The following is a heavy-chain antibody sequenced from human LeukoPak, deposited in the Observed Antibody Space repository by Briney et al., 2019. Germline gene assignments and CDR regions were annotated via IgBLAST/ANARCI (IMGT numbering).Heavy chain of an antibody. D-gene: IGHD5-24*01. Sequence: GGSLRLSCAASGFTFSSYWMHWVRQAPGKGLVWVSRINSDGSNTNYADSVKGRFTISRDNAKNTLYLQMNSLRAEDTAVYYLAPGGRLLQFGHDYWGQGTLVTVSS. V-gene: IGHV3-74*01. CDR3: APGGRLLQFGHDY. J-gene: IGHJ4*02. CDR2: INSDGSNT. CDR1: GFTFSSYW.